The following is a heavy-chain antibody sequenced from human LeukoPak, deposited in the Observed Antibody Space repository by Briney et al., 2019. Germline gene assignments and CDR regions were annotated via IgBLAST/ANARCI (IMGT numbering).Heavy chain of an antibody. D-gene: IGHD6-13*01. V-gene: IGHV4-39*07. Sequence: PSETLSLTCTVSGGSISSSSYYWGWIRQPPGKGLEWIGSIYYSGSTYYNPSLKSRVTISVDRSKNQFSLKLSSVTAADTAVYYCARRGIAALDAFDIWGQGTMVTVSS. CDR1: GGSISSSSYY. CDR3: ARRGIAALDAFDI. CDR2: IYYSGST. J-gene: IGHJ3*02.